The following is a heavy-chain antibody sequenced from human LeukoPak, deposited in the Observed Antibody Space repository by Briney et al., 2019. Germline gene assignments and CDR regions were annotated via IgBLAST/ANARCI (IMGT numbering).Heavy chain of an antibody. D-gene: IGHD5-18*01. J-gene: IGHJ2*01. CDR1: SFTFSNAW. V-gene: IGHV3-15*07. CDR2: IKSKTDGATA. Sequence: GGSLRLSCAASSFTFSNAWMNWVSQAPGKGLEWVGRIKSKTDGATAEYAAPVKGRFTISRDDSKNTLYLQMNSLKTEDTAMYYCIRDGGYRFALYWFFDLWGRGTLVTVSS. CDR3: IRDGGYRFALYWFFDL.